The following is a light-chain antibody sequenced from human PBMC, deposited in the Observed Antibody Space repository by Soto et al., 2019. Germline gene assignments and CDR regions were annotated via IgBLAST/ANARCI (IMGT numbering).Light chain of an antibody. CDR2: DAS. J-gene: IGKJ5*01. CDR1: QSVSSY. Sequence: SWSQEERATLSCKPSQSVSSYLAWYQQKPGQAPRLLIDDASNRATGIPARFGGSGSGTDFTLTISSGEAEDVEGYYYQQRSNLTSITCGQGRLLEIK. CDR3: QQRSNLTSIT. V-gene: IGKV3-11*01.